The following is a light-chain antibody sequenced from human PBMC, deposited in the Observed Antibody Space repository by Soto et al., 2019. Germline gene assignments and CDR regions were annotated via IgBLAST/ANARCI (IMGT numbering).Light chain of an antibody. CDR3: LQYNNYPWK. CDR2: ATS. V-gene: IGKV1-17*01. Sequence: DIQMTQSPSSLSASVGDRVTITCRASQGIRDGLGWYQLKPGKAPKRLIYATSTLQTGVPSRFSGGRSVKEITLTIRSLQPEDFATYYCLQYNNYPWKFGQGTKMEIK. CDR1: QGIRDG. J-gene: IGKJ1*01.